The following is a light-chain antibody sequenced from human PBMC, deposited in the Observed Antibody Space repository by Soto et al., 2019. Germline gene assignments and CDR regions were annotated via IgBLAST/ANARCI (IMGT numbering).Light chain of an antibody. CDR3: QQYSTFSLT. J-gene: IGKJ1*01. CDR2: RAC. V-gene: IGKV1-5*03. CDR1: QSTSTH. Sequence: DIQMTQSPSTLSASVGDRVTITCRASQSTSTHLGWYQQPPGTAPKLMISRACRVESGVPSRFSGSGSGTEFTLTIRILQPDDFATYCCQQYSTFSLTFGQGTKVDIK.